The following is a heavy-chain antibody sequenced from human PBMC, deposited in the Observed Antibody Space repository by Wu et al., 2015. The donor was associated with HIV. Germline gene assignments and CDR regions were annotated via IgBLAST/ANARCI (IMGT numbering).Heavy chain of an antibody. V-gene: IGHV1-2*02. CDR1: GYTFTDYY. Sequence: VQLVQSGAEVKKPGASVKVSCKTSGYTFTDYYIHWMRQVTGQGPEWMGWINPKNGGTNYAQNFQGRLTMTRDTSISSVYMELKKLTSEDTAMYFCARSHKWLQLRYQGNFDSWGQGTLGHRLL. J-gene: IGHJ4*01. CDR3: ARSHKWLQLRYQGNFDS. D-gene: IGHD6-19*01. CDR2: INPKNGGT.